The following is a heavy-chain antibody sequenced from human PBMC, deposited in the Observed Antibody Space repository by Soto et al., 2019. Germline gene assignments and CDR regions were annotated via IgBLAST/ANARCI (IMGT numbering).Heavy chain of an antibody. V-gene: IGHV4-59*01. J-gene: IGHJ4*02. Sequence: PSETLSLTCTVSGGFIWGWIRQSPDKGLEWIGYIYNSGRYNYNPSLESRLTISIDTYKNQFSLRLASVTAADTAVYYCARTLPNRQLFDSWSQGTLVTVS. CDR1: GGFI. D-gene: IGHD1-1*01. CDR3: ARTLPNRQLFDS. CDR2: IYNSGRY.